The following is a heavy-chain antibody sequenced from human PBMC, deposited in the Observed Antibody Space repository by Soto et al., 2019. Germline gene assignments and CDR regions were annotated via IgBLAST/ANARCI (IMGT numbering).Heavy chain of an antibody. D-gene: IGHD2-15*01. CDR2: VYPSDSDV. CDR1: GYRFTSSW. V-gene: IGHV5-51*01. J-gene: IGHJ4*02. CDR3: TKVATSHFDS. Sequence: PGESLKISCQGSGYRFTSSWIGWVRQMPGKGLEWLGNVYPSDSDVRYSPSFEGRVTISADNSINTAYLHLLNLKASDTAIYYCTKVATSHFDSWGQGTRATVSS.